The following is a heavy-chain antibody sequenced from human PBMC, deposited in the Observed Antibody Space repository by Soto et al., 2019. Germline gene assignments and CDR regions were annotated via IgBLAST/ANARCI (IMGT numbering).Heavy chain of an antibody. J-gene: IGHJ4*02. CDR1: GGSFANYY. D-gene: IGHD5-12*01. Sequence: PSETLSLTCAVYGGSFANYYWNWIRQPPGKGLEWIGEINYSGSTDYNPSLESRVTISVDTSKNQFSLNNVGAEDTAVYYCARGNSGYGNFDCWGQGTLVTVSS. V-gene: IGHV4-34*01. CDR2: INYSGST. CDR3: ARGNSGYGNFDC.